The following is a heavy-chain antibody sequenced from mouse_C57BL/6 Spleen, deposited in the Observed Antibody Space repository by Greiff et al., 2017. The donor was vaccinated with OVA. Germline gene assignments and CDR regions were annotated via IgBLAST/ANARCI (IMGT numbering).Heavy chain of an antibody. D-gene: IGHD4-1*01. V-gene: IGHV1-55*01. Sequence: QVQLQQPGAELVKPGASVKMSCKASGYTFTSYWITWVKQRPGQGLEWIGDIYPGSGSTNYNEKFKSKATLTVDTSASTAYMQLSSLTSEDAAVYYCALGRDWYFDVWGTGTTVTVSS. CDR3: ALGRDWYFDV. CDR2: IYPGSGST. J-gene: IGHJ1*03. CDR1: GYTFTSYW.